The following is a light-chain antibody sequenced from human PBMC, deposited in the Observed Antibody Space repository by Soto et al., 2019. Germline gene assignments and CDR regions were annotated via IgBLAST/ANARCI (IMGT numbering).Light chain of an antibody. Sequence: AIHLTPSPSSLSASLWYRVTIIFRSSQGISTLLAWYQQKPGKAPKVLIYESSLLQSGVPSRFSGSGSGTDFTLTISSLQPEDFATYYCQHFKSFPITFGQGTRLEIK. J-gene: IGKJ5*01. V-gene: IGKV1-13*02. CDR3: QHFKSFPIT. CDR1: QGISTL. CDR2: ESS.